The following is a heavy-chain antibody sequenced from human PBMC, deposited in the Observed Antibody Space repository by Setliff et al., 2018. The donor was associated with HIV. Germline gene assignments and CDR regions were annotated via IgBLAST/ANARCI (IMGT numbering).Heavy chain of an antibody. CDR1: GYTFSTNA. CDR2: INAGDDNT. J-gene: IGHJ4*02. V-gene: IGHV1-3*01. CDR3: ARGSCSGCYLSDY. D-gene: IGHD6-19*01. Sequence: ASVKVSCKAFGYTFSTNAIHWVRQAPGQRLEWMGYINAGDDNTRYSEKFQGRVTNTRDTSANTAYMELSSLRSEDTAVYYCARGSCSGCYLSDYWGLGTLVTVSS.